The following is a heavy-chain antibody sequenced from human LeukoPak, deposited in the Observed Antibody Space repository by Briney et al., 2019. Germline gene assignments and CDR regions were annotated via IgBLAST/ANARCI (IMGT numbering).Heavy chain of an antibody. CDR2: INHSGST. V-gene: IGHV4-34*01. D-gene: IGHD3-22*01. CDR3: ARDYYDSSGYYYFDY. CDR1: GGSFSGYY. J-gene: IGHJ4*02. Sequence: SETLSLTCAVYGGSFSGYYWSWIRQPPGKGLEWIGEINHSGSTNYNPSLKSRVTISVDTSKNQFSLKLSSVTAADTAVYYCARDYYDSSGYYYFDYWGQGTLVTVSS.